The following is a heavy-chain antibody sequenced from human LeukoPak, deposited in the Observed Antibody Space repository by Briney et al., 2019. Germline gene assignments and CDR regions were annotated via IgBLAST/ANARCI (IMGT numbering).Heavy chain of an antibody. CDR2: INHSGST. J-gene: IGHJ4*02. D-gene: IGHD3-10*01. CDR3: ARGGVGGVDY. V-gene: IGHV4-39*07. CDR1: GGSISSGGYY. Sequence: SETLSLTCTVSGGSISSGGYYWSWIRQPPGKGLEWIGEINHSGSTNYNPSLKSRVTISVDTSKNQFSLKLSSVTAADTAVYYCARGGVGGVDYWGQGTLVTVSS.